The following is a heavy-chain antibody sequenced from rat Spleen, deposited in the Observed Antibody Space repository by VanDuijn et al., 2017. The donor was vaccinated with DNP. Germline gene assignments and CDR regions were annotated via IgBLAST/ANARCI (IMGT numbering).Heavy chain of an antibody. CDR2: INTGSGGT. D-gene: IGHD1-6*01. J-gene: IGHJ3*01. Sequence: QDQLQQSGAELAKPGSSVKISCQASGYTFTNYYLAWIKQTTGQGLEYVGYINTGSGGTNYNEKFKGKATLTVDKSSSTAFMQLSSLTPDDSAVYYCARTIRIYYGLLPFAYWGQGTLVTVSS. CDR1: GYTFTNYY. V-gene: IGHV1-43*01. CDR3: ARTIRIYYGLLPFAY.